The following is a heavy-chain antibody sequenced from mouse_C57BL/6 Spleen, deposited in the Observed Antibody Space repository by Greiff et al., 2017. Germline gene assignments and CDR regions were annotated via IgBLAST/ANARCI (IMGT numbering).Heavy chain of an antibody. Sequence: VQLQESGAELVRPGASVKLSCKASGYTFTDYYINWVKQRPGQGLEWIARIYPGSGNTYYNEKFKGKATLTAEKSSSTAYMQLSSLTSEDSAVYFCARRRITTVVARYYFDYWGQGTTLTVSS. CDR1: GYTFTDYY. V-gene: IGHV1-76*01. J-gene: IGHJ2*01. CDR2: IYPGSGNT. CDR3: ARRRITTVVARYYFDY. D-gene: IGHD1-1*01.